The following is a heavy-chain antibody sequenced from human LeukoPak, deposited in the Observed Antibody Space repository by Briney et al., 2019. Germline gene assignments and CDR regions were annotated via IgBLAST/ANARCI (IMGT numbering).Heavy chain of an antibody. J-gene: IGHJ1*01. V-gene: IGHV1-2*02. D-gene: IGHD6-13*01. CDR2: INMYNGYT. Sequence: ASVKVSCKASGYTFNNYVINWVRQAPGQGLQWMGCINMYNGYTNYAQKFQGRVTMTRDTSTRTAYMELSRLRSDDTAVYYCARGVRSSSWYDFQHWGQGTLVTVSS. CDR1: GYTFNNYV. CDR3: ARGVRSSSWYDFQH.